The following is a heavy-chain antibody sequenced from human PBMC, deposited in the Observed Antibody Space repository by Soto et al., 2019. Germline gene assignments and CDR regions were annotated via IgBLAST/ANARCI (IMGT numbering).Heavy chain of an antibody. CDR1: GDSFSNYA. CDR3: ARAARTGFYGMDV. CDR2: LIPVFGTS. J-gene: IGHJ6*02. Sequence: QVQLVQSGAEVKKPGASVKVSCRASGDSFSNYAVNWLRQAPGRGLEWMGGLIPVFGTSNYAQKFQGRVTITADESTSTAYMELSSLSSEDTAVYYCARAARTGFYGMDVWGQGTTVTVSS. V-gene: IGHV1-69*01.